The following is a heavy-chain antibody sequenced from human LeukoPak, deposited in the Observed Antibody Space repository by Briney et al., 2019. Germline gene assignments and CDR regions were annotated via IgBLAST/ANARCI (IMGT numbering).Heavy chain of an antibody. D-gene: IGHD4-17*01. V-gene: IGHV1-2*04. Sequence: ASVKVSCKASGYTFTGYYMHWVRQAPGQGLEWMGWINPNSGGTNYAQKFQGWVTMTRDTSISTAYMELSRLRSDDTAVYYCARDLGDRGGYGDPEIRLGAFDIWGQGTMVTVSS. CDR3: ARDLGDRGGYGDPEIRLGAFDI. CDR2: INPNSGGT. CDR1: GYTFTGYY. J-gene: IGHJ3*02.